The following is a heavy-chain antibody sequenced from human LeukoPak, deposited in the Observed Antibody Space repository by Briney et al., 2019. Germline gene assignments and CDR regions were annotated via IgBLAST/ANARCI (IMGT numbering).Heavy chain of an antibody. CDR1: GFTVSTYY. J-gene: IGHJ5*02. Sequence: PGGSLRLSCAASGFTVSTYYMSWVRQAPGRGLEWVSVIYSGGSTYFADSVKGRFTISRDNSKNILYLQMNSLRAEDTAVYYCARAQGVNVWFDRWGQGTLVTVSS. D-gene: IGHD3-10*01. V-gene: IGHV3-66*01. CDR2: IYSGGST. CDR3: ARAQGVNVWFDR.